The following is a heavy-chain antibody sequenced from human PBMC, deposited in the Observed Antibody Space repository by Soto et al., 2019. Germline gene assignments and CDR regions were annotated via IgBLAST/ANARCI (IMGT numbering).Heavy chain of an antibody. CDR2: IWYGGGT. CDR3: AKDASGGSRCHTAFDV. Sequence: VQLQESGPGLVQPSGTLSLTCGVSGDSLNSDKWWSWVRHHPGKGLEWIGEIWYGGGTNYNPSLKSRATMSLDTSRNQFSLKLTSVTAADTAVYYCAKDASGGSRCHTAFDVWGRGTTVTVS. CDR1: GDSLNSDKW. J-gene: IGHJ3*01. V-gene: IGHV4-4*02. D-gene: IGHD2-15*01.